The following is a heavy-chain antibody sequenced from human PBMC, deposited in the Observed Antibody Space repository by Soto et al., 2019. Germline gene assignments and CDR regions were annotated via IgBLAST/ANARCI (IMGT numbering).Heavy chain of an antibody. CDR2: ISYDGSNK. Sequence: GGSLRLSCAASGFTFSSYCMHWVRQAPGKGLEWVAVISYDGSNKYYADSVKGRFTISRDNSKNTLYLQMNSLRAEDTAVYYCAKDERITIFGVVGSAFDIWGQGTMVTVSS. CDR3: AKDERITIFGVVGSAFDI. D-gene: IGHD3-3*01. J-gene: IGHJ3*02. V-gene: IGHV3-30*18. CDR1: GFTFSSYC.